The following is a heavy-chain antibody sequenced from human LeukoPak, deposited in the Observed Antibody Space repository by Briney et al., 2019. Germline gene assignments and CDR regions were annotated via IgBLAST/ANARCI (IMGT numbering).Heavy chain of an antibody. J-gene: IGHJ4*02. CDR3: ARRTSNPVGAIDY. V-gene: IGHV4-39*01. Sequence: SETLSLTCTVSGGSISISNYYWGWIRQPPGRGLEWIGSISYSGTYYNPSLKSRLTISVDTSKNHFSLNLRSVTAANTAVYYCARRTSNPVGAIDYWGQGTLVTVSS. CDR2: ISYSGT. CDR1: GGSISISNYY. D-gene: IGHD1-26*01.